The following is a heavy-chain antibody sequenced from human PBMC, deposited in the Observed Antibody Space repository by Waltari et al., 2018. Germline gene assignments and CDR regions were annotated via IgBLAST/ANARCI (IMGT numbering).Heavy chain of an antibody. CDR3: ARETSHYYYFDY. J-gene: IGHJ4*02. V-gene: IGHV3-33*01. CDR2: IGYDGNNK. D-gene: IGHD2-21*01. CDR1: GLTFSSYG. Sequence: QVQLVESGGGVVQPGRSLRLSCAASGLTFSSYGLHWVRQAPGKGMEWVAGIGYDGNNKYYADSVKGRFTISRDNSKNTLYLQMNSLRAEDTAVYYCARETSHYYYFDYWGQGTLVTVSS.